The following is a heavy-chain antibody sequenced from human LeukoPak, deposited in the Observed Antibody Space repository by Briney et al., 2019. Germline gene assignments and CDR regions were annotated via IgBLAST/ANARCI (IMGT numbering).Heavy chain of an antibody. D-gene: IGHD4-11*01. Sequence: PSQTLSLTCTVSGGSISSGDYYWSWIRQPPGKGLEWIGYIYYSGSTYYNPPLKSRVTISVDTSKNQFSLKLSSVTAADTAVYYCARDRDYSNNDAFDIWGQGTMVTVSS. V-gene: IGHV4-30-4*08. CDR2: IYYSGST. CDR1: GGSISSGDYY. J-gene: IGHJ3*02. CDR3: ARDRDYSNNDAFDI.